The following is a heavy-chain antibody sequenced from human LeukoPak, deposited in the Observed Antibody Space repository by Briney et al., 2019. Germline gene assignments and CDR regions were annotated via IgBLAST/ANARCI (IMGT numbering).Heavy chain of an antibody. CDR2: INHSGST. V-gene: IGHV4-34*01. CDR1: GGSFSGYY. Sequence: SETLSLTCAVYGGSFSGYYWSWIRQPPGKGLEWIGEINHSGSTNYNPSLKSRVTISVDTSKNQFPLKLSSVTAADTAVYYCARVHYDFWSGYYRGPLDYWGQGTLVTVSS. D-gene: IGHD3-3*01. J-gene: IGHJ4*02. CDR3: ARVHYDFWSGYYRGPLDY.